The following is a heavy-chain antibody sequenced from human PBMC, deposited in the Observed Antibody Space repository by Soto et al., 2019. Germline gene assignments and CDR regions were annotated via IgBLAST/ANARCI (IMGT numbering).Heavy chain of an antibody. CDR2: IYPGDSDT. Sequence: GESLKISCKGSGYSFTSYWIGWVRQMPGKGLEWMGIIYPGDSDTRYSPSFQGQVTISADKSISTAYLQWSSLKASDTAMYYCARSSGWSGNVMFMFHYWGQGTLVTVSS. D-gene: IGHD6-19*01. CDR1: GYSFTSYW. CDR3: ARSSGWSGNVMFMFHY. V-gene: IGHV5-51*01. J-gene: IGHJ4*02.